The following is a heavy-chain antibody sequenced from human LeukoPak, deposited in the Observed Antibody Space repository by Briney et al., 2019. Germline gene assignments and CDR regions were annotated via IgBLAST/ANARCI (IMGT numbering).Heavy chain of an antibody. J-gene: IGHJ4*02. V-gene: IGHV4-30-4*01. Sequence: SETLSLNCTVSGGPISSGDYYWSWIRQPPGKGLEWIGYIYYSGSTYYNPSLKSRVTISVDTSKNQFSLKLSSVTAADTAVYYCARHVSDYYGSTYYFDYWGQGTLVTVSS. CDR2: IYYSGST. D-gene: IGHD3-10*01. CDR3: ARHVSDYYGSTYYFDY. CDR1: GGPISSGDYY.